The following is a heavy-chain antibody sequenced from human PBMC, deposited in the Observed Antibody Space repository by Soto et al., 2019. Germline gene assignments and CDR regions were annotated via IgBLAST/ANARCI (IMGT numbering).Heavy chain of an antibody. Sequence: QMQLQESGPGLVKPSETLSLTCTSSGDSIRDSSFYWAWIRQSPGKGLEWIGSIYYKGYTKYNPSLETRVTISIDTSRNQFSLRLTSVTAADPAIYFCARHPDYGGNYYYYGLDVWGPGTTVIVSS. J-gene: IGHJ6*02. CDR3: ARHPDYGGNYYYYGLDV. D-gene: IGHD4-17*01. CDR2: IYYKGYT. CDR1: GDSIRDSSFY. V-gene: IGHV4-39*01.